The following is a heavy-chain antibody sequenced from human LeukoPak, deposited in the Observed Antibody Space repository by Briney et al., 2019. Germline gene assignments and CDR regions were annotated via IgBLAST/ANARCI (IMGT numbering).Heavy chain of an antibody. CDR1: GFTFRSYG. Sequence: GGSLRLSCAASGFTFRSYGLSWVRQAPGKGLEWVSGINWNGGSTGYADSVKGRFTISRDNAKNPLYLQMNSLRAEDTALYHCARAHITTQSAFDIWGQGTMVSVSS. CDR3: ARAHITTQSAFDI. CDR2: INWNGGST. J-gene: IGHJ3*02. V-gene: IGHV3-20*01. D-gene: IGHD1-14*01.